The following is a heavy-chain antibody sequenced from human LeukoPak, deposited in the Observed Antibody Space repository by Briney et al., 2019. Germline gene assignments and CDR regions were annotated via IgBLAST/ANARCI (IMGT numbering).Heavy chain of an antibody. D-gene: IGHD6-19*01. CDR1: GGSISSYF. CDR2: IYYSGST. V-gene: IGHV4-59*08. J-gene: IGHJ4*02. CDR3: ARQGGSSGWFDY. Sequence: SETLSLTCTVSGGSISSYFWSWIRQPPGKGVEWVGYIYYSGSTNYNPYLKSRVTISVDTSKNQFSLKLSSVTAADTAVYYCARQGGSSGWFDYWGQGTLVTVSS.